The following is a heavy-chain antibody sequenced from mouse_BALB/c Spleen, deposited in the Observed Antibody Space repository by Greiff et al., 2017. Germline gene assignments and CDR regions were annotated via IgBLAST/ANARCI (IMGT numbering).Heavy chain of an antibody. CDR1: GYSITSDYA. CDR3: AGDFYYYAMDY. Sequence: EVNLVESGPGLVKPSQSLSLTCTVTGYSITSDYAWHWIRQFPGNKLEWMGYISYSGSTSYNPSLKSRISITRDTSKNQFFLQLNSVTTEDTATYYCAGDFYYYAMDYWGQGTSVTVSS. J-gene: IGHJ4*01. CDR2: ISYSGST. V-gene: IGHV3-2*02.